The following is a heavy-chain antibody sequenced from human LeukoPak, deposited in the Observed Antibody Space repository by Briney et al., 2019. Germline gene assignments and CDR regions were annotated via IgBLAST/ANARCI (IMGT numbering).Heavy chain of an antibody. CDR2: IYYSGNT. J-gene: IGHJ6*03. D-gene: IGHD6-6*01. CDR1: GGSICNKY. Sequence: SETLSLTCTVSGGSICNKYWSWIRQPPGEGLEWSGYIYYSGNTNYNPSLKSRVTILVDTSKNQISLKLSSVTAADTAVYFCARDWGVGGRPGYMDVWGKGTTVTVSS. CDR3: ARDWGVGGRPGYMDV. V-gene: IGHV4-59*01.